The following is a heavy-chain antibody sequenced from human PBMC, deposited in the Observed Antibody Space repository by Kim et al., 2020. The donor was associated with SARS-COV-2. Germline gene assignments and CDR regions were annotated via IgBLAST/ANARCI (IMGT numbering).Heavy chain of an antibody. CDR2: IYYSGST. CDR3: ARQVVVPAAIWWFDP. Sequence: SETLSLTCTVSGGSISSYYWSWIRQPPGKGLEWIGYIYYSGSTNYNPSLKSRVTISVDTSKNQFSLKLSSVTAADTAVYYCARQVVVPAAIWWFDPWGQGTLVTVSS. V-gene: IGHV4-59*08. D-gene: IGHD2-2*01. J-gene: IGHJ5*02. CDR1: GGSISSYY.